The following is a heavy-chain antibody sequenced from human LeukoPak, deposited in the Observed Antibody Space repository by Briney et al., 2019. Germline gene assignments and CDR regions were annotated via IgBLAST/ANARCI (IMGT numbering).Heavy chain of an antibody. Sequence: SETLSLTCTVSGDSISSYCWSCIRQPPGKGLEWIGYICFSGSTKYNPSLKSRVTTSIDTSKNQFSLKLSSVTAADTAVYYCARDAGYYESGGQVGWHLVHGGQGTLVTVSS. J-gene: IGHJ4*02. CDR3: ARDAGYYESGGQVGWHLVH. D-gene: IGHD3-22*01. CDR2: ICFSGST. CDR1: GDSISSYC. V-gene: IGHV4-59*01.